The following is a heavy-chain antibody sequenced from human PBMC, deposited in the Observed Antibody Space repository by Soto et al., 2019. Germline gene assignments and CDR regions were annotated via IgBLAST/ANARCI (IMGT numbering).Heavy chain of an antibody. J-gene: IGHJ6*02. V-gene: IGHV3-13*01. CDR2: IGTAGDT. CDR1: GFTFSSYD. Sequence: GGSLRLSCAASGFTFSSYDMHWVRQATGKGLEWVSAIGTAGDTYYPGSVKGRFTISRENAKNSLYLQMNSLRAEDTAVYYCARRSPLYYYYGMDVWGQGTTVTVSS. CDR3: ARRSPLYYYYGMDV.